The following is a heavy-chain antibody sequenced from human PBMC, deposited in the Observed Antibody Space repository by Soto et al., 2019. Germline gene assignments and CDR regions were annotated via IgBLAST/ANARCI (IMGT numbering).Heavy chain of an antibody. Sequence: GGSLRLSCAASGFTFSSYGMHWVRQAPGKGLEWVAVIWYDGSNKYYADSVKGRFTISRDNSKNTLYLQMNSLRAEDTAVYYCARDAQGAAAAHYYYYYMDVWGKGTTVTVSS. CDR1: GFTFSSYG. D-gene: IGHD6-13*01. CDR3: ARDAQGAAAAHYYYYYMDV. V-gene: IGHV3-33*01. CDR2: IWYDGSNK. J-gene: IGHJ6*03.